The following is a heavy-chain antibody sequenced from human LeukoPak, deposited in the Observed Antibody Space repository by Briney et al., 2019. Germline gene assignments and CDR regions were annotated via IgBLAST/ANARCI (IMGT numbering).Heavy chain of an antibody. CDR1: GFTFSSYS. V-gene: IGHV3-21*01. J-gene: IGHJ6*03. CDR2: ISSSSSYI. D-gene: IGHD3-3*01. CDR3: ARIRGVVMHYYYYYYMDV. Sequence: GGSLGLSCAASGFTFSSYSMNWVRQAPGKGLEWVSSISSSSSYIYYADSVKGRFTISRDNAKNSLYLQMNSLRAEDTAVYYCARIRGVVMHYYYYYYMDVWGKGTTVTVSS.